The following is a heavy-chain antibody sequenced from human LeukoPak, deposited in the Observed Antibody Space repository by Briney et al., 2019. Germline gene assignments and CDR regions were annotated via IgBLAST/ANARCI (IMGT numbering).Heavy chain of an antibody. V-gene: IGHV4-38-2*01. CDR2: IYHSGST. Sequence: PSEPLSLACAVSGYSISSGYYWGWIRQPPGKGLEWIGSIYHSGSTYYNPSLKSRVTISVDTSKNQFSLKLSSVTAADTAVYYCARPGIVGYYYHYMDVWGKGTTVTVSS. CDR1: GYSISSGYY. CDR3: ARPGIVGYYYHYMDV. J-gene: IGHJ6*03. D-gene: IGHD1-26*01.